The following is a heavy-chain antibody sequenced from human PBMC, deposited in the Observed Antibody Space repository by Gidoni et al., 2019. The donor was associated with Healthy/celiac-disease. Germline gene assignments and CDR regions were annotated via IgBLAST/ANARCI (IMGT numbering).Heavy chain of an antibody. Sequence: EVQLLESGGGLVQPGGSLRLSCAASGFTFSSYAMSWVRQAPGKGLEWVSAISGSGGSTYYADSVKGRFTISRDNSKNTLYLQMNSLRAEDTAVYYCANFANYYDSSGYYPEYYWGQGTLVTVSS. V-gene: IGHV3-23*01. CDR1: GFTFSSYA. CDR3: ANFANYYDSSGYYPEYY. J-gene: IGHJ4*02. CDR2: ISGSGGST. D-gene: IGHD3-22*01.